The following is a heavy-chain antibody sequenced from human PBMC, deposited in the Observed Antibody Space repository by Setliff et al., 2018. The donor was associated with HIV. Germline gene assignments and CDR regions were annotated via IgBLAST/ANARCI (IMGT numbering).Heavy chain of an antibody. CDR3: ARRGIAAAGSDS. Sequence: SETLSLTCIVSGGSISSSSYYWGWFRQPPGKGLEWIGSIYYSGSTYYTPSLKSRVTISVDTSQNQFSLKLNSVTAADTAVYYCARRGIAAAGSDSWGQGTLVTVSS. D-gene: IGHD6-13*01. CDR2: IYYSGST. CDR1: GGSISSSSYY. J-gene: IGHJ4*02. V-gene: IGHV4-39*01.